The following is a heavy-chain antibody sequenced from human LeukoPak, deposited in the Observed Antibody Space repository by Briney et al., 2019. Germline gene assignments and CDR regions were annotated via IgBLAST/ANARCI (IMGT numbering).Heavy chain of an antibody. CDR3: AKTSSVGEYSSSSGYYYYMDV. J-gene: IGHJ6*03. CDR2: IYSGGST. V-gene: IGHV4-39*01. Sequence: SETLSLTCTVSGGSISSSGYYWGWIRQPPGKGLEWIGSIYSGGSTYYNPSLKSRVTISVDTSKNQFSLKLSSVTAADTAIYYCAKTSSVGEYSSSSGYYYYMDVWGEGTTVTVSS. D-gene: IGHD6-6*01. CDR1: GGSISSSGYY.